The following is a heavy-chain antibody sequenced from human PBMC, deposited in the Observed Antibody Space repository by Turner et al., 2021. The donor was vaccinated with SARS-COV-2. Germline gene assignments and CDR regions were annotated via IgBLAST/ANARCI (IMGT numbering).Heavy chain of an antibody. CDR2: IYYSGIT. CDR1: GGSISSYY. D-gene: IGHD3-10*01. V-gene: IGHV4-59*08. Sequence: HVQLQESAPGLVKPSETLSLTCTVSGGSISSYYWSWLRQPPGKGVAWLGYIYYSGITNYYPSLKSRVTISVDKSKNQFSLNLRSVTAADTAVYYCARKLYRNYLDVWGQGTTVTVSS. J-gene: IGHJ6*02. CDR3: ARKLYRNYLDV.